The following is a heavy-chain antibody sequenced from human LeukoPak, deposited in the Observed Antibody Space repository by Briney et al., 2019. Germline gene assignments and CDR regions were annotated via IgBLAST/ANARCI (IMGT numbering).Heavy chain of an antibody. CDR1: GFIFDDYG. J-gene: IGHJ4*02. Sequence: GGSLRLSCAASGFIFDDYGMSWVRQAPGKGLEWVSGINWNGGSTGYGDSVKGRFTISRDNAKNSLYLQMNSLRVEDTAVYYCARGDAFSGDHWGQGTLVTVSS. V-gene: IGHV3-20*04. CDR2: INWNGGST. CDR3: ARGDAFSGDH. D-gene: IGHD3-16*01.